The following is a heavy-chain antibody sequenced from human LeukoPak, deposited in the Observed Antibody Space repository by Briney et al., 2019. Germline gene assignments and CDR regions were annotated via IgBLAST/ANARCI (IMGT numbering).Heavy chain of an antibody. CDR3: VRRVTTLDY. J-gene: IGHJ4*02. V-gene: IGHV4-34*01. CDR2: INHSGST. D-gene: IGHD4-17*01. CDR1: GGSFSGYY. Sequence: SETLSVTCAVYGGSFSGYYWSWIRQPPGKGLEWIGEINHSGSTNYNPSLKSRVTISVDTSKNQFSLKLSSVTAADTAVYYCVRRVTTLDYWGQGTLVTVSS.